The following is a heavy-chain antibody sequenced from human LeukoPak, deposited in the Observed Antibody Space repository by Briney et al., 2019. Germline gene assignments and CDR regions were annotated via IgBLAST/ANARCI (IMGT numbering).Heavy chain of an antibody. V-gene: IGHV3-74*01. CDR3: AGWWLRSGDY. D-gene: IGHD5-12*01. CDR2: INGDGSST. CDR1: GFTFSSYW. J-gene: IGHJ4*02. Sequence: GGSLRLSCAASGFTFSSYWMHWVRQAPGKGLVWVSRINGDGSSTIYADSVKGRFTISRDNAKNTLFLQMNSLRAEDTAVYYCAGWWLRSGDYWGQGTLVTVSS.